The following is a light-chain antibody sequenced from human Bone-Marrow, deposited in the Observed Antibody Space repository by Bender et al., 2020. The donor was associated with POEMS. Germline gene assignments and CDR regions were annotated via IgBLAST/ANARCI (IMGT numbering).Light chain of an antibody. CDR2: SSH. Sequence: QSVLTQTPSASGTPGQRVTIFCSGGSSNIGAHAVNWYQHLPGTAPKLLIYSSHRRPSEVPDRFSGSRSGTSASLAISGLQSEDDADYYCAVWDDSLNGWVFGGGTKLTVL. CDR1: SSNIGAHA. CDR3: AVWDDSLNGWV. J-gene: IGLJ3*02. V-gene: IGLV1-44*01.